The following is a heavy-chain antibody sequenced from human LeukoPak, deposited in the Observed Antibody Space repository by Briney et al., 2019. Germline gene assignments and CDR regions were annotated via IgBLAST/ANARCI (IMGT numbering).Heavy chain of an antibody. CDR3: ARDMEQWLVGPFDY. V-gene: IGHV1-18*01. J-gene: IGHJ4*02. CDR1: GYTFTNYG. CDR2: ISPYNGNT. D-gene: IGHD6-19*01. Sequence: GAPVKVSCKASGYTFTNYGISWVRQAPGQGLEWMGWISPYNGNTNYAQKLQGRVTMTTGTSTSTAYMELRSLTSDDTAVYYCARDMEQWLVGPFDYWGQGTLVTVSS.